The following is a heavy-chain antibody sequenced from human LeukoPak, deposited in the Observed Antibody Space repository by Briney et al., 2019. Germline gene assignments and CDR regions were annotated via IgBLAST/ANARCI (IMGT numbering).Heavy chain of an antibody. CDR1: GGSTSSGYYF. CDR2: IYYSGTT. J-gene: IGHJ4*02. Sequence: PSETLSLTCTVSGGSTSSGYYFWSWIRQPPGKGLEWIGYIYYSGTTYYNPSLKSRVTISVDTSKNQFSLNLSSVTAADTAVYFCARETMAGHFDYWGQGTLVTVSS. V-gene: IGHV4-30-4*01. D-gene: IGHD6-19*01. CDR3: ARETMAGHFDY.